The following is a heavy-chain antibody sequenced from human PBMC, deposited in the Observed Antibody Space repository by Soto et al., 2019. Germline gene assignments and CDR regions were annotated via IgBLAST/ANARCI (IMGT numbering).Heavy chain of an antibody. V-gene: IGHV3-30*18. J-gene: IGHJ4*02. CDR1: GFTFSSYG. CDR2: ISYDGSNK. Sequence: QVQLVESGGGVVQPGRSLRLSCAASGFTFSSYGMHWVRQAPGKGLEWVAVISYDGSNKYYADSVKGRFTISRDNSKNTLYLQMNSLRAEDTAVYYCAKDMSSGGSYLSYYFDYWGQGTLVTVSS. D-gene: IGHD1-26*01. CDR3: AKDMSSGGSYLSYYFDY.